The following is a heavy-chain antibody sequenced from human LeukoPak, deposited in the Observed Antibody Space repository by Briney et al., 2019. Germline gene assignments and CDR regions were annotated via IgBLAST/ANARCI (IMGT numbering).Heavy chain of an antibody. CDR2: IYYTGST. Sequence: SSETLSLTCTASGGSISSYNWNWIRQSPGKGLEWIGNIYYTGSTNYNPSLEGRVTISVDTSKNQFSLKLSSVTAADTAVFYCARGASGWYWIDYWGQGILVTVPS. CDR1: GGSISSYN. D-gene: IGHD6-19*01. V-gene: IGHV4-59*01. CDR3: ARGASGWYWIDY. J-gene: IGHJ4*02.